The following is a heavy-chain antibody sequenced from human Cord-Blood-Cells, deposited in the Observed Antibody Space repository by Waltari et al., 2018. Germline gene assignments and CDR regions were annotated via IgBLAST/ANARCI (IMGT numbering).Heavy chain of an antibody. J-gene: IGHJ3*02. D-gene: IGHD3-22*01. CDR1: GGSISSSSYY. CDR3: ARVDSSGYYYFAFDI. CDR2: IYYSGST. V-gene: IGHV4-39*01. Sequence: QLQLKESGPGLVKPSETLSLTCTVPGGSISSSSYYWGWIRQPPGKGLEWIGSIYYSGSTYYNPSLKSRVTISVDTSKNQFSLKLSSVTAADTAVYYCARVDSSGYYYFAFDIWGQGTMVTVSS.